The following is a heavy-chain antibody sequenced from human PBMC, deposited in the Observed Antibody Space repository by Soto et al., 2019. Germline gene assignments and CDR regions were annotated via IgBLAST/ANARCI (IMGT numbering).Heavy chain of an antibody. CDR2: INHSGST. D-gene: IGHD3-9*01. Sequence: PSETLSLTCAVYGGSFSGYYWSWIRQPPGKGLEWIGEINHSGSTNYNPSLKSRVTISVDTSKNQFSLKLSSVTAADTAVYYCARKGNVLRDFDWSRGSYYGMDGWGQGTTVTVSS. CDR1: GGSFSGYY. CDR3: ARKGNVLRDFDWSRGSYYGMDG. V-gene: IGHV4-34*01. J-gene: IGHJ6*02.